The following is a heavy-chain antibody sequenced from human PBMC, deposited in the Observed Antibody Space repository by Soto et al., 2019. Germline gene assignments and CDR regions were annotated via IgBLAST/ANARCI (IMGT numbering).Heavy chain of an antibody. D-gene: IGHD6-13*01. CDR2: IYYSGST. V-gene: IGHV4-31*03. Sequence: PSETLSLTCTVSGGSISSGGYYWSWIRQHPGKGLEWIGYIYYSGSTYYNPSLKSRVTISVDTSKNQFSLKLSSVTAADTAVYYCARVGIAAAVDDYWGQGTLVTSPQ. CDR3: ARVGIAAAVDDY. J-gene: IGHJ4*02. CDR1: GGSISSGGYY.